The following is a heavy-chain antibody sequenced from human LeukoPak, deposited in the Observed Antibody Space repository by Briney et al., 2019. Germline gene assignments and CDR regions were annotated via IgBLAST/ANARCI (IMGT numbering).Heavy chain of an antibody. CDR3: ARGGYYYGRSGYYLLDG. CDR2: IHHSGST. CDR1: GVSFSVYY. Sequence: SETLSHTCGVYGVSFSVYYWMCIRQPTGKGLEWMGEIHHSGSTNYNPSPKSRVNISVDTSKTKSSLKLSSVTAADTAVYYCARGGYYYGRSGYYLLDGWGQRTPVTVSS. J-gene: IGHJ4*02. D-gene: IGHD3-22*01. V-gene: IGHV4-34*01.